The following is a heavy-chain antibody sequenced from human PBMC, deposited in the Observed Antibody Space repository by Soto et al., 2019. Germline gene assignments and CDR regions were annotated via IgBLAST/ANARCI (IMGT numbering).Heavy chain of an antibody. CDR2: ISPYNGNT. CDR1: GYTFSTYD. Sequence: QVQLVQSGTEVKKPGASVKVSCKSSGYTFSTYDVSWVRQAPGQGLEWMGWISPYNGNTTYARQFQARVTLTTDTSTSTAHMELRSLRSDDTAVYYCARGGVTTVFDYWGQGTLVTVSS. D-gene: IGHD4-17*01. J-gene: IGHJ4*02. CDR3: ARGGVTTVFDY. V-gene: IGHV1-18*01.